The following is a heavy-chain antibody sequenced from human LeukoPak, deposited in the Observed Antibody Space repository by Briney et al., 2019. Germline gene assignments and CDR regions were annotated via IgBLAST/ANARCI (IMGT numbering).Heavy chain of an antibody. D-gene: IGHD1-26*01. CDR1: GYTFTVYY. V-gene: IGHV1-2*02. J-gene: IGHJ6*02. CDR3: ARCVGATRLSYYGMDV. CDR2: INPNSGGT. Sequence: GAAVKVSCKASGYTFTVYYMHWVRQAPGQGLEWMGLINPNSGGTNYAQKFQGRVTMTRDTSISTAYMELSRLTSDDTAVYYCARCVGATRLSYYGMDVWGQGTTVTVSS.